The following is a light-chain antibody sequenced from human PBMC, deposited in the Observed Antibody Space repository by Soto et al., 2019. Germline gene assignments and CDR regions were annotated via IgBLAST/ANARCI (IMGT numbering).Light chain of an antibody. CDR2: DVS. CDR1: SSDVGGYNY. J-gene: IGLJ2*01. CDR3: SSYTTSGSLV. V-gene: IGLV2-14*01. Sequence: QSALTQPASVSGSPGQSITISCTGTSSDVGGYNYVSWYQQHPGKAPKLMIYDVSNRPSGVSKRFSGSKSGNTASLTISGLQAEDEADYYGSSYTTSGSLVFGGGTKRPS.